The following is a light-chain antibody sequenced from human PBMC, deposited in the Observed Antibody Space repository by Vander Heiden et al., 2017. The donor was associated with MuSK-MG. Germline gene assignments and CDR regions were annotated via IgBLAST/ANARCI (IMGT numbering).Light chain of an antibody. CDR1: QGIRSN. CDR2: GAS. J-gene: IGKJ1*01. V-gene: IGKV3-15*01. CDR3: QQYNNWPRT. Sequence: EVGRTQSPATLSVSPGERATLSCRASQGIRSNLAWYQQKPGRAPRLLIYGASTGATGIPARFSGSGSGTEFTLTISSLQSEDFAVYYCQQYNNWPRTFGQGTKVEIK.